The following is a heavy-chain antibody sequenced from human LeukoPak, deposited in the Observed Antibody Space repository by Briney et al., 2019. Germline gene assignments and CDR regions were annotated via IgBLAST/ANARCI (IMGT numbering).Heavy chain of an antibody. CDR3: ARDRIYCSGGSCLYYYYGMDV. CDR2: IYYSGST. V-gene: IGHV4-30-4*01. Sequence: PSQTLSLTCTVSGGSISSGDYYWTWIRQPPGKGLEWIGYIYYSGSTYYNPSLKSRVTISVDTSKNQFSLKLSSVTAADTAVYYCARDRIYCSGGSCLYYYYGMDVWAKGPRSPSP. D-gene: IGHD2-15*01. CDR1: GGSISSGDYY. J-gene: IGHJ6*02.